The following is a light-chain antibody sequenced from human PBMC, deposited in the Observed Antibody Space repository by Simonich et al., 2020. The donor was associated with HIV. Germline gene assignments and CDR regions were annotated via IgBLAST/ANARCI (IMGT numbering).Light chain of an antibody. CDR2: RNN. Sequence: QSVLTQPPSVSGAPGQRVTIACTGSSSNIGAGYDVYWYQQLPGTAPKLLISRNNQRPSGVPDRCSGSKSGTSASLAISGLRSEDEADYYCAAWDDSLSGPVFGGGTQLTVL. CDR3: AAWDDSLSGPV. CDR1: SSNIGAGYD. V-gene: IGLV1-47*01. J-gene: IGLJ7*01.